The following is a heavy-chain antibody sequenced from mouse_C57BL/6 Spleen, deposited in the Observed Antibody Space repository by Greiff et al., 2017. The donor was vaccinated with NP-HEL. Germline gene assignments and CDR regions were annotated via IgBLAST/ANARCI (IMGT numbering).Heavy chain of an antibody. CDR1: GFTFSDYY. CDR2: INYDGSST. V-gene: IGHV5-16*01. CDR3: ARDRDGSSYFDY. D-gene: IGHD1-1*01. Sequence: EVMLVESEGGLVQPGSSMKLSCTASGFTFSDYYMAWVRQVPEKGLEWVANINYDGSSTYYLDSLKSRFIISRDNAKNILYLQMSSLKSEDTATYYCARDRDGSSYFDYWGQGTTLTVSS. J-gene: IGHJ2*01.